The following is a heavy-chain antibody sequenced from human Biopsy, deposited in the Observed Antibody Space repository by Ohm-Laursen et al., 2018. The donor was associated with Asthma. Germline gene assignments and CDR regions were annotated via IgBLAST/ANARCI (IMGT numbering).Heavy chain of an antibody. CDR2: ISYTGSA. CDR3: ARFTASITIFGVVNSWFDP. D-gene: IGHD3-3*01. V-gene: IGHV4-39*01. J-gene: IGHJ5*02. Sequence: TLSLTCTVSGGSMSSSSYYWGWIRQPPGKGLEWMGSISYTGSAYHNPSLKSRVTISVDTSKNQFSLKLSSVTAADTAVYYCARFTASITIFGVVNSWFDPWGQGTLVTVSS. CDR1: GGSMSSSSYY.